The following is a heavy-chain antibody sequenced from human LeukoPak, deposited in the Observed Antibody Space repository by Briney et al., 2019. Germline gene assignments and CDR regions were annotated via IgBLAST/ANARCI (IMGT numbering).Heavy chain of an antibody. Sequence: SETLSLTCTVSGGSISSYYWSWIRQPAGKGLEWIGRIYTSGSTNYNPSLTSRVTISVDTSKNQFSLKVSSVTAADTAVYYCARGLGVLEAATGGWFDPWGQGTLVNVSS. J-gene: IGHJ5*02. CDR2: IYTSGST. V-gene: IGHV4-4*07. CDR3: ARGLGVLEAATGGWFDP. D-gene: IGHD3-3*01. CDR1: GGSISSYY.